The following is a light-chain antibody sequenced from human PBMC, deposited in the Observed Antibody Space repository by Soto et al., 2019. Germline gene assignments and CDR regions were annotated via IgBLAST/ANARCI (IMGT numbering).Light chain of an antibody. Sequence: DIQMTQSPSSLSASVGDRVTITCRASQSISSYLNWYQQKPGKAPKLLIYAASSLQSGVPSRFSGSGSGTDVTLTISSLQPEDFATYYCPQTYSHRTFCQGTKGQIK. CDR1: QSISSY. V-gene: IGKV1-39*01. CDR2: AAS. CDR3: PQTYSHRT. J-gene: IGKJ1*01.